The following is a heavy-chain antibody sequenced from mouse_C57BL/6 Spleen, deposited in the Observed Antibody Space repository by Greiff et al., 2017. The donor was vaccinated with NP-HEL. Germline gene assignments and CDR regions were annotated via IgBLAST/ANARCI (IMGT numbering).Heavy chain of an antibody. CDR3: ARTGGYYGSSWFAY. CDR1: GYTFTSYW. D-gene: IGHD1-1*01. J-gene: IGHJ3*01. V-gene: IGHV1-69*01. CDR2: IDPSDSYT. Sequence: HVQLQQPGAELVMPGASVKLSCKASGYTFTSYWMHWVKQRPGQGLEWIGEIDPSDSYTNYNQKFKGKSTLTVDKSSSTAYMQLSSLTSEDSAVYYCARTGGYYGSSWFAYWGQGTLVTVSA.